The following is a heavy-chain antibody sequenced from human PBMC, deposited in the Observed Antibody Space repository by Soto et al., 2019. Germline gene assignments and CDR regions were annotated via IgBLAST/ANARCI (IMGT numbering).Heavy chain of an antibody. CDR2: VNDSGDRT. J-gene: IGHJ5*02. CDR1: GFTFSSYA. CDR3: GRDPQSSGWSYNWYDP. V-gene: IGHV3-23*01. D-gene: IGHD6-19*01. Sequence: GGSLRLSCAASGFTFSSYAMSWVRQSPGEGLEWVSSVNDSGDRTYYADSAKGRFTISRDNSKNTLYLQMNTLRAEDTALYYCGRDPQSSGWSYNWYDPWGRGTRVTVSS.